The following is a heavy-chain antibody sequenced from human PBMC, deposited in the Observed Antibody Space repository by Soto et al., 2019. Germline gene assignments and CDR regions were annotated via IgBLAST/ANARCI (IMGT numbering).Heavy chain of an antibody. J-gene: IGHJ5*02. CDR1: GGSFSGYY. D-gene: IGHD4-17*01. V-gene: IGHV4-34*01. CDR3: ARYYGDFRPEGSLGDWFDP. CDR2: INHSGTT. Sequence: QVQLQQWGAGLLKPSETLSLTCAVYGGSFSGYYWSWIRQPPGKGLEWIGEINHSGTTNYNPSLKSQVTITVNTSKNQFSLKLSSVTAADTAVYYCARYYGDFRPEGSLGDWFDPWGQGTLVTVSS.